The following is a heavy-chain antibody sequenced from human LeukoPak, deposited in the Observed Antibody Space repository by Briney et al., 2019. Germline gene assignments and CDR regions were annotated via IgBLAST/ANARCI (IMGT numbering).Heavy chain of an antibody. D-gene: IGHD2-15*01. CDR1: GFTFSPYG. CDR2: ISYDSRSI. J-gene: IGHJ5*02. CDR3: ARDGSEWSRDL. Sequence: GGSLRLSCEASGFTFSPYGMAWVRQAPGKGLEWVSTISYDSRSIGYADSVKGRFTISRDNAKSSTFLQMNSLRVEDTAVYYCARDGSEWSRDLWGQGTLVTVSS. V-gene: IGHV3-21*01.